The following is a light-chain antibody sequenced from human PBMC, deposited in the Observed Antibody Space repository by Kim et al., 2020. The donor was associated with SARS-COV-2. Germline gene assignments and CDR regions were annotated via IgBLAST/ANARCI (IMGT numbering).Light chain of an antibody. J-gene: IGKJ2*01. CDR3: QQYGSPPDT. Sequence: LSPGERATRSCRASTSVSSNYLAWFQQKPAQAPRLLIYGASSRATGIPDRFSGGGSGTDFTLTISRLEPEDFVVYYCQQYGSPPDTFGQGTKLEI. CDR1: TSVSSNY. CDR2: GAS. V-gene: IGKV3-20*01.